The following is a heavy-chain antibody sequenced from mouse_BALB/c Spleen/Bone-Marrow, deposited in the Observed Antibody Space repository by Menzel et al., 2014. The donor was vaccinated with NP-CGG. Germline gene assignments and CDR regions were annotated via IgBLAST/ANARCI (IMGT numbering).Heavy chain of an antibody. Sequence: EVHLVESGGGLVQPGGSLKLSCAASGFTFSSYTMSWVRQTPEKRLEWVASISSGGSYTYYPDSVKGRFTISRDNAKNTLYLQMSSLKSEDTAMYYCARDYYGSSDYWGQGTTLTVSS. J-gene: IGHJ2*01. D-gene: IGHD1-1*01. V-gene: IGHV5-6-4*01. CDR2: ISSGGSYT. CDR1: GFTFSSYT. CDR3: ARDYYGSSDY.